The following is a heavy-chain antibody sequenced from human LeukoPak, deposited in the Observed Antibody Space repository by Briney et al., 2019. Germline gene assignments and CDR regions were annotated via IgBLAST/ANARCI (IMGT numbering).Heavy chain of an antibody. J-gene: IGHJ4*02. D-gene: IGHD6-13*01. CDR1: GGSISSGSYY. CDR2: IYTSGST. CDR3: ARWGLIAAARDY. Sequence: SETLSLTCTVSGGSISSGSYYWSWIRQPAGKGLEWIGRIYTSGSTNYNPSLKSRVTISVDTSKNQFSLKLSSVTAADTAVYYCARWGLIAAARDYWGQGTLVTVSS. V-gene: IGHV4-61*02.